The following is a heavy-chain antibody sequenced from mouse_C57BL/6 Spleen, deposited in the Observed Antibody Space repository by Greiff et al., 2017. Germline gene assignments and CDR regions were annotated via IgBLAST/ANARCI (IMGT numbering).Heavy chain of an antibody. CDR3: ARYDYGNHWFAY. Sequence: VQLQESGAELAKPGASVKLSCKASGYTFTSYWMHWVKQRPGQGLEWIGYINPSSGYTKYNQKFKDKATLTADKSSSTAYMQLSSLTDEDSAVYDGARYDYGNHWFAYWGQGTLVTVSA. V-gene: IGHV1-7*01. CDR1: GYTFTSYW. D-gene: IGHD2-1*01. CDR2: INPSSGYT. J-gene: IGHJ3*01.